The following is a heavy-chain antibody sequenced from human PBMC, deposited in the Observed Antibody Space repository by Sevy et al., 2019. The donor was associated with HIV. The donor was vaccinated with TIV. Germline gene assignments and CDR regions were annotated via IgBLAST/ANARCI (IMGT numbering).Heavy chain of an antibody. CDR1: GFTFSSYW. CDR2: IKQDGSEK. J-gene: IGHJ3*02. Sequence: GGSLRLSCAASGFTFSSYWMSWVRQAPGKGLEWVANIKQDGSEKYYVDSVKGRFTISRDNAKNSLYLQMNSLRAEDTSVYYCARDWDFQVGYSSSAAAFDIWGQGTMVTVSS. CDR3: ARDWDFQVGYSSSAAAFDI. D-gene: IGHD6-6*01. V-gene: IGHV3-7*01.